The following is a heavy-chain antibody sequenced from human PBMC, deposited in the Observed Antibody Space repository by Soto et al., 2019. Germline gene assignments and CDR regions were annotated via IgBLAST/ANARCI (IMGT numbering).Heavy chain of an antibody. Sequence: ETLSLTCALYGGSFSGYYWSWIRQPPGKGLEWIGAIDHSDNTNYNPSLKSRVTISVDTSKNQFSQKLRSVTAADTAVYYCARLIAVASTGLYYFESWGQGTLVTVSS. V-gene: IGHV4-34*01. CDR3: ARLIAVASTGLYYFES. J-gene: IGHJ4*02. CDR1: GGSFSGYY. CDR2: IDHSDNT. D-gene: IGHD6-19*01.